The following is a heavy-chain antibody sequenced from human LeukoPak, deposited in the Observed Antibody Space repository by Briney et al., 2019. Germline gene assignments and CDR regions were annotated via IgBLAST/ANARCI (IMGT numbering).Heavy chain of an antibody. CDR1: GYTLTELS. D-gene: IGHD3-10*02. Sequence: GASVKVSCKVSGYTLTELSMHWVRQAPGKGLEWMGGFDPEDGETIYAQKFQGRVTITADESTSTAYMELSSLRSEDTAVYYCARGVRGVRNYFDYWGQGTLVTVSS. CDR2: FDPEDGET. CDR3: ARGVRGVRNYFDY. J-gene: IGHJ4*02. V-gene: IGHV1-24*01.